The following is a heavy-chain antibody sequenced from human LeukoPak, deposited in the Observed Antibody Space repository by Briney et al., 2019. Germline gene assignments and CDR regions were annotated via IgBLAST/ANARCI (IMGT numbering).Heavy chain of an antibody. CDR2: TNPNSGNT. D-gene: IGHD3-10*01. CDR3: AIRTSRGGSGSSYFDS. J-gene: IGHJ4*02. CDR1: GYTFSSYD. V-gene: IGHV1-8*01. Sequence: ASVKVSCKASGYTFSSYDINGVREAAGQGPDWKGWTNPNSGNTAYAQNFQGRVIMTRNTSISTAYMELSSLRFEDTAVFYCAIRTSRGGSGSSYFDSWGQGTLVTVSS.